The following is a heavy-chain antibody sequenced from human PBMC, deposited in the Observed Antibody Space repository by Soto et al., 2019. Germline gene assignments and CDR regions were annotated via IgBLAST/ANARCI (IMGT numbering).Heavy chain of an antibody. V-gene: IGHV3-23*01. J-gene: IGHJ1*01. CDR3: AKDSDIAVAGTGAEYFQH. Sequence: GGAPRTSCAASGFTFNSYAISWVRQAPGEGVEWVSAISGSGGSTYYADSVKGRFTISRDNSKNTLYLQMNSLRAEDTAVYYCAKDSDIAVAGTGAEYFQHWGQDTLVTVSS. CDR1: GFTFNSYA. CDR2: ISGSGGST. D-gene: IGHD6-19*01.